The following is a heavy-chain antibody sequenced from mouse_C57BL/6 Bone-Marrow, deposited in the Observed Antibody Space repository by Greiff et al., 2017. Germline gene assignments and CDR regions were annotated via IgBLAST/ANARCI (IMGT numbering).Heavy chain of an antibody. V-gene: IGHV1-5*01. CDR2: IYPGNSDT. CDR3: TKIYYYGSSLVDFDY. Sequence: VQLQQSGTVLARPGASVKMSCKTSGYTFTSYWMHWVKQRPGQGLEWIGAIYPGNSDTSYNQKFKGKAKLTAVTSASNAYMELSSLTNEYSAVYYCTKIYYYGSSLVDFDYWGQGTTLTVSS. J-gene: IGHJ2*01. CDR1: GYTFTSYW. D-gene: IGHD1-1*01.